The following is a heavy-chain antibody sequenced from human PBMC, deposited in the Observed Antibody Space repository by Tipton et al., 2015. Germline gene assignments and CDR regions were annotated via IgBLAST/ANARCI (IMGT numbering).Heavy chain of an antibody. CDR3: ARARGGQFDWLISFFFDY. CDR2: IRQDGSEK. D-gene: IGHD3-9*01. CDR1: GFALTSYW. J-gene: IGHJ4*02. V-gene: IGHV3-7*01. Sequence: GSLRLSCAASGFALTSYWMSWVRQAPGKGLEWVASIRQDGSEKFYVDSVKGRFTISRDNAKNSLDLQMNSLNAADTAVYYCARARGGQFDWLISFFFDYWGQGTLVSVST.